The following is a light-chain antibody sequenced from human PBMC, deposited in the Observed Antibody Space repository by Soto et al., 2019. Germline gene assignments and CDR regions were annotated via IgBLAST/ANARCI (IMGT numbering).Light chain of an antibody. Sequence: QSVLTQPPSASGTPGQRATSSCSGSSSNIGSNYVYWYQQLPGTAPKLLIYRNNQRPSGVPDRFSGSKSGTSASLALSGLRFEDKPNNYCAVWDDSLSGFYVFGTRTKVTVL. J-gene: IGLJ1*01. CDR2: RNN. CDR3: AVWDDSLSGFYV. V-gene: IGLV1-47*01. CDR1: SSNIGSNY.